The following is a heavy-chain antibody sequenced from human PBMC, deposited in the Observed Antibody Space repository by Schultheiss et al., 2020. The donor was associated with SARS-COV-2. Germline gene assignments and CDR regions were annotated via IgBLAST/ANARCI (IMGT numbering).Heavy chain of an antibody. CDR3: ARDQSAVAVGENWFDP. CDR1: GYTFTSYA. J-gene: IGHJ5*02. D-gene: IGHD6-19*01. Sequence: ASVKVSCKASGYTFTSYAISWVRQAPGQGLEWMGGIIPIFGTANYAQKLQGRVTMTTDTSTSTAYMELRSLRSDDTAVYYCARDQSAVAVGENWFDPWGQGTLVTVSS. V-gene: IGHV1-18*01. CDR2: IIPIFGTA.